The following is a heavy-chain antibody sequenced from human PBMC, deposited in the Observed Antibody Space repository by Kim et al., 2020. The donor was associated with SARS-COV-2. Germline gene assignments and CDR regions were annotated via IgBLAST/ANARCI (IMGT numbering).Heavy chain of an antibody. Sequence: GGSLRLSCAASGFTVSSNYMSWVRQAPGKGLEWVSVIYSGGSTYYADSVKGRFTISRHNSKNTLYLQMNSLRAEDTAVYYCARDFRGRWDGSGASYYYYYGMDVWGQGTTVTVSS. J-gene: IGHJ6*02. CDR1: GFTVSSNY. CDR3: ARDFRGRWDGSGASYYYYYGMDV. CDR2: IYSGGST. D-gene: IGHD3-10*01. V-gene: IGHV3-53*04.